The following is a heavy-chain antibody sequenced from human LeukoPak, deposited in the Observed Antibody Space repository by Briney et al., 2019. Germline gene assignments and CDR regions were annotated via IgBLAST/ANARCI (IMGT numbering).Heavy chain of an antibody. J-gene: IGHJ5*02. CDR3: ARDASGSYSSRFDP. CDR2: INHSGST. D-gene: IGHD1-26*01. V-gene: IGHV4-34*01. Sequence: SETLSLTCAVYGGSFSGYYWSWIRQPPGKGLEWIGEINHSGSTNYNPSLKSRVTISVDTSKNQFSLKLSSVTAADTAVYYCARDASGSYSSRFDPWGQGTLVTVSS. CDR1: GGSFSGYY.